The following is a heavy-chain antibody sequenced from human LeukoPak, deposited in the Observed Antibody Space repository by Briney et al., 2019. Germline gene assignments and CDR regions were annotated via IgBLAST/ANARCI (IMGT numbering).Heavy chain of an antibody. D-gene: IGHD5-12*01. CDR3: AREREFSGYGSGH. Sequence: ASVKVSCKASGYTFTSYGISWVRQAPGQGLEWMGWISTYSDNRKYAQKFQGRLTMTTDTSTSTIYMELRSLRSDDTAIYYCAREREFSGYGSGHWGQGTLVTVSS. V-gene: IGHV1-18*01. CDR2: ISTYSDNR. CDR1: GYTFTSYG. J-gene: IGHJ4*02.